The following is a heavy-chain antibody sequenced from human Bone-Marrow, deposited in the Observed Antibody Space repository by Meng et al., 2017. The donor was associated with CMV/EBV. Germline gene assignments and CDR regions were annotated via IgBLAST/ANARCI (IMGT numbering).Heavy chain of an antibody. Sequence: ASVKVSCKASGYTFTGYYMHWVRQAPGQGLEWMGWINPNSGGTNYAQKFQGRVTMTRDTSISTAYMELSRLSSADTAVYYCARDWEYYYDSSGYAGGAFDIWGQGTMVTVSS. V-gene: IGHV1-2*02. CDR2: INPNSGGT. J-gene: IGHJ3*02. CDR1: GYTFTGYY. CDR3: ARDWEYYYDSSGYAGGAFDI. D-gene: IGHD3-22*01.